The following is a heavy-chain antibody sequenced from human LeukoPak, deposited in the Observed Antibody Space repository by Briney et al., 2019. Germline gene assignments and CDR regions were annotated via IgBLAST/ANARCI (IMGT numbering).Heavy chain of an antibody. CDR1: GGSISSYY. CDR3: ARTTEGGYSYGYFYYYYMDV. V-gene: IGHV4-59*01. Sequence: SETLSLTCTVSGGSISSYYWSWIRQPPGKGLERSGNIYCSGSTNYKSSLKSRVTISVDTSKNQFSMRLSSVTAADTAVYYCARTTEGGYSYGYFYYYYMDVWGKGTTVTISS. CDR2: IYCSGST. D-gene: IGHD5-18*01. J-gene: IGHJ6*03.